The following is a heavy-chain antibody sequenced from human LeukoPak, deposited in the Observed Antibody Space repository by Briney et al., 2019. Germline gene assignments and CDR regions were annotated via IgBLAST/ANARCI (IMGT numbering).Heavy chain of an antibody. Sequence: GGSLRLSCAASGFTFSSSSMNWDRQAPVNGLELVSSISSSSSYIYYADSVKVRFTISRDNAKNSLYLQMNSLRAEDTAFFYKQKTAYEILTGSNAQIDYWGQGTLVTVSS. CDR2: ISSSSSYI. CDR3: QKTAYEILTGSNAQIDY. D-gene: IGHD3-9*01. J-gene: IGHJ4*02. CDR1: GFTFSSSS. V-gene: IGHV3-21*01.